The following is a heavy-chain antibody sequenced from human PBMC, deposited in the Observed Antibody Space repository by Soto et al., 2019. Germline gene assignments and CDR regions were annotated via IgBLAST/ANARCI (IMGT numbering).Heavy chain of an antibody. J-gene: IGHJ6*03. D-gene: IGHD3-10*01. CDR1: GFTFSSYA. CDR3: AKDLTMVRGVPNCMDV. V-gene: IGHV3-23*01. CDR2: ISGSGGST. Sequence: GGSLRLSCAASGFTFSSYAMSWVRQAPGKGLEWVSAISGSGGSTYYADSVKGRFTISRDNSKNTLYLQMNSLRAEDTAVYYCAKDLTMVRGVPNCMDVWGKGTTVTVSS.